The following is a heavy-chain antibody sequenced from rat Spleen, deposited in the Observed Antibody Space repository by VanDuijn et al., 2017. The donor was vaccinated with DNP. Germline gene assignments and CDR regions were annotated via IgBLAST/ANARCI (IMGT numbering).Heavy chain of an antibody. J-gene: IGHJ1*01. V-gene: IGHV5-22*01. D-gene: IGHD1-4*01. Sequence: EVQLVESGGGLVQPGRSMKLSCAASGFTFSDYYMAWVRQAPTKGLEWVASTSSEGGTTYYGDSVKGRFTISRDNAKSTLYLQMDSLRSEDTATYYCARVSLPGYNYHYFDYWGPGTMVTVSS. CDR1: GFTFSDYY. CDR2: TSSEGGTT. CDR3: ARVSLPGYNYHYFDY.